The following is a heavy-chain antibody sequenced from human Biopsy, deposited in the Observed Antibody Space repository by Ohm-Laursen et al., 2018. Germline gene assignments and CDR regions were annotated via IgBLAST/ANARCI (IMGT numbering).Heavy chain of an antibody. CDR2: IFYRGST. J-gene: IGHJ5*01. CDR3: ARDYDTSGYYYVS. V-gene: IGHV4-39*01. Sequence: SDTLSLTCTVSGGSISNNNYYWGWIRQPPGKGLEWIGSIFYRGSTHYKPSLKSRVNISVDTSKNQFSLKLNSVTAADTAVYYCARDYDTSGYYYVSWGHGTLVTVSS. D-gene: IGHD3-22*01. CDR1: GGSISNNNYY.